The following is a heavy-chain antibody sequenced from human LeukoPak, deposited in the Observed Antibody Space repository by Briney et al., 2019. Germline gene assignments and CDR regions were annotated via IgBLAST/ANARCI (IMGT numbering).Heavy chain of an antibody. CDR1: GGSFSGYY. J-gene: IGHJ4*02. V-gene: IGHV4-34*01. Sequence: SETLSLTCAVYGGSFSGYYWSWIRQPPGKGLEWIGEINHSGSTNYNPSLKSRVTISVDTSKNQFSLKLSSVTAADTAVYYCERGKGYYYDSSGYFGFDYWGQGTLVTVSS. CDR3: ERGKGYYYDSSGYFGFDY. D-gene: IGHD3-22*01. CDR2: INHSGST.